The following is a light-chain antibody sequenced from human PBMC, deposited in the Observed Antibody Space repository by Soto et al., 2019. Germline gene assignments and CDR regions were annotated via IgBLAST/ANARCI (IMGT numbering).Light chain of an antibody. J-gene: IGKJ1*01. CDR2: WAS. Sequence: DILMTQSPDSLAVSLGERATINCXSXXXXXYIPTNKNYLAWYXQKQGQXXKXXIYWASTRESGVPDRFSGSGSGTELTITISSLQAEDFEVYYCQQYNNWPWTFGQGTKVDNK. CDR3: QQYNNWPWT. CDR1: XXXXYIPTNKNY. V-gene: IGKV4-1*01.